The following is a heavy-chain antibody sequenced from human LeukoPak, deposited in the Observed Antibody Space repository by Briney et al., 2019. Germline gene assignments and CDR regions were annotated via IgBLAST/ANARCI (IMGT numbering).Heavy chain of an antibody. CDR2: VYYSGST. D-gene: IGHD6-19*01. J-gene: IGHJ4*02. V-gene: IGHV4-59*01. Sequence: SETLSLTCTVSGGSISSYYWSWIRQPPGKGLEWMGYVYYSGSTNYNPSLKSRVTILIDTSKNQFSLKLSSVTAADTAVYYCARVGSGCFDYWGQGTLVTVSS. CDR1: GGSISSYY. CDR3: ARVGSGCFDY.